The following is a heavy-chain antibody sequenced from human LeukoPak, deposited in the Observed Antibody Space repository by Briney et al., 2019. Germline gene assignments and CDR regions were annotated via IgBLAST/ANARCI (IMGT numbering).Heavy chain of an antibody. CDR2: ISAYNGNT. Sequence: ASVKASCKASGYTFTSYGISWVRQAPGQGLEWMGWISAYNGNTNYAQKLQGRVTMTTDTSTSTAYMELRSLRSDDTAVYYCARDLTGITIFGVVTPDFDYWGQGTLVTVSS. J-gene: IGHJ4*02. CDR1: GYTFTSYG. V-gene: IGHV1-18*01. D-gene: IGHD3-3*01. CDR3: ARDLTGITIFGVVTPDFDY.